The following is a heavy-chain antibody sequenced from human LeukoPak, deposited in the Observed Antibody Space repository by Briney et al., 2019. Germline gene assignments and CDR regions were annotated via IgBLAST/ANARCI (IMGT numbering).Heavy chain of an antibody. D-gene: IGHD2-8*01. CDR1: PYSDNSAYY. J-gene: IGHJ2*01. V-gene: IGHV4-38-2*02. Sequence: PSETLSLTCTVSPYSDNSAYYWGWIRQSPRKGLEWVGSVHHSGRIYYNPSLKSRVTISVDTSKNQFSLKLSSVTAADTAVYYCARLPWSDWYFDLWGRGTLVTVSS. CDR3: ARLPWSDWYFDL. CDR2: VHHSGRI.